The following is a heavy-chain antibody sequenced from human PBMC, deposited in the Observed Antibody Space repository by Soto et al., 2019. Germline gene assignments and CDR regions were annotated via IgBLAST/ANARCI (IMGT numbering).Heavy chain of an antibody. CDR2: IYYSGST. Sequence: SETLSLTCTVSGGSISSGGHYWSWIRQHPGKGLEWIGYIYYSGSTYYNPSLKSRVTISVDTSKNQFSLKLSSVTAADTAVYYCARVKEEIRYYYYYYGMDVWGQGTTVTVSS. J-gene: IGHJ6*02. CDR3: ARVKEEIRYYYYYYGMDV. CDR1: GGSISSGGHY. V-gene: IGHV4-31*03.